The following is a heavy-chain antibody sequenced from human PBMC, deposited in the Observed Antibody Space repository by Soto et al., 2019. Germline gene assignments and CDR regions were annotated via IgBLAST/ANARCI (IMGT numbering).Heavy chain of an antibody. J-gene: IGHJ6*03. D-gene: IGHD5-12*01. CDR2: ISSSSSYI. Sequence: GGSLRLSCAASGFTFSSYSMNWVRQAPGKGLEWVSSISSSSSYIYYADSVKGRFTISRDNAKNSLYLQMNSLRAEDTAVYDCARTLLDIVATSSADYYYYYMDGWGKGTTVTASS. CDR1: GFTFSSYS. V-gene: IGHV3-21*01. CDR3: ARTLLDIVATSSADYYYYYMDG.